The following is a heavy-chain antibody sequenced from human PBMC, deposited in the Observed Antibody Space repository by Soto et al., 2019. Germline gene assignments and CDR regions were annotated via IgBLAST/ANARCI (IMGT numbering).Heavy chain of an antibody. CDR1: GFTFSSYS. J-gene: IGHJ3*02. CDR3: ARGYSRNKDAFYI. Sequence: PGGSLRLSCAASGFTFSSYSMNWVRQAPGKGLEWVSSISSSSSYIYYADSVKGRFTISRDNAKNSLYLQMNSLRAEDTAVYYCARGYSRNKDAFYIWGQGTMVTVSS. V-gene: IGHV3-21*01. CDR2: ISSSSSYI. D-gene: IGHD6-13*01.